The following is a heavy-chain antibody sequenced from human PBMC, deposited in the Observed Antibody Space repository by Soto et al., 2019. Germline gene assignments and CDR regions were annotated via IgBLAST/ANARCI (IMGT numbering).Heavy chain of an antibody. Sequence: SETLSLTCAVSGVSISSGGYSWSWIRQPPGKGLEWIGYIYHSGSTNYNPSLKSRVTISVDTTKNQFSLKLSSVTVADTAVYYCAKGGWRLFDIWGQGTMVTVSS. V-gene: IGHV4-61*08. CDR3: AKGGWRLFDI. J-gene: IGHJ3*02. CDR1: GVSISSGGYS. CDR2: IYHSGST. D-gene: IGHD3-3*01.